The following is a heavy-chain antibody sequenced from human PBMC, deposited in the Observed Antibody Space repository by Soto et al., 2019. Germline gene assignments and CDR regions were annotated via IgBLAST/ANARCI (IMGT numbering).Heavy chain of an antibody. J-gene: IGHJ6*02. CDR3: ARMMKGWNLNYSGMDV. D-gene: IGHD1-7*01. CDR1: GFSLSTSGMC. V-gene: IGHV2-70*01. CDR2: IDWDDDK. Sequence: ESGPTLVNPTQTLTLTCTFSGFSLSTSGMCVSWIRQPPGKALEWLALIDWDDDKYYSTPLKTRLTISKDTSKNQVVLTMTNMDPVDTATYYCARMMKGWNLNYSGMDVWGQGTTVTVSS.